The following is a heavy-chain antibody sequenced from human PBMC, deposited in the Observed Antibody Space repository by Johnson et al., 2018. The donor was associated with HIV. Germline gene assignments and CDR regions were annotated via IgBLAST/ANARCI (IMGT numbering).Heavy chain of an antibody. Sequence: QVQLVESGGGVVQPGRSLRLSCAASGFNFRTYAMHWVRQAPGKGLEWVAVISYDGSYKNYADSVKGRFTISRDNSKNTLYLQMNNLRVEDTAVYYCAREGLYCSGGNCYVAAFDIWGQGTMVTVSS. CDR1: GFNFRTYA. CDR3: AREGLYCSGGNCYVAAFDI. D-gene: IGHD2-15*01. J-gene: IGHJ3*02. V-gene: IGHV3-30*04. CDR2: ISYDGSYK.